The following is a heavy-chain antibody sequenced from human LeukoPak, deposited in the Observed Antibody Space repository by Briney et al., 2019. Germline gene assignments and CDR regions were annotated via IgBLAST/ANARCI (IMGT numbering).Heavy chain of an antibody. J-gene: IGHJ6*03. CDR2: IIPILGIA. CDR1: GGTFSSYA. V-gene: IGHV1-69*04. Sequence: SVKVSCKASGGTFSSYAISWVRQAPGQGLEWMGRIIPILGIANYAQKFQGRVTITADKSTSTAYMELSSLRSEDTAVYYCARDTTLCSSTSCHNYYYYMDVWGKGTTVTVSS. D-gene: IGHD2-2*02. CDR3: ARDTTLCSSTSCHNYYYYMDV.